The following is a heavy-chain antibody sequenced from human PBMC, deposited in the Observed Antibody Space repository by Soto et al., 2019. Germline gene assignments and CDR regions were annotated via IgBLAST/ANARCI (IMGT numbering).Heavy chain of an antibody. Sequence: QLQLQESGPGLVKPSETLSLTCTVSGGSISSSSYYWGWIRQPPGKGLEWIGSIYYSGSTYYNPSLKSRVTISVDTSKNQFSLKLSSVTAADTAVYYCARGSSGEVPQNWFDPWGQGTLVTVSS. J-gene: IGHJ5*02. V-gene: IGHV4-39*01. D-gene: IGHD3-10*01. CDR1: GGSISSSSYY. CDR2: IYYSGST. CDR3: ARGSSGEVPQNWFDP.